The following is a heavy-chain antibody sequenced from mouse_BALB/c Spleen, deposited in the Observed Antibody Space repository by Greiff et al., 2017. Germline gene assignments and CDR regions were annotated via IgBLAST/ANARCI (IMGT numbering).Heavy chain of an antibody. V-gene: IGHV5-12-2*01. CDR3: ARHGNYGYFDY. J-gene: IGHJ2*01. CDR2: ISNGGGST. Sequence: EVQLMESGGGLVQPGGSLKLSCAASGFTFSSYSMSWVRQTPEKRLEWVAYISNGGGSTYYPDTVKGRFTISRDNAKNTLYLQMSSLKSEDTAMYYCARHGNYGYFDYWGQGTTLTVSS. D-gene: IGHD2-1*01. CDR1: GFTFSSYS.